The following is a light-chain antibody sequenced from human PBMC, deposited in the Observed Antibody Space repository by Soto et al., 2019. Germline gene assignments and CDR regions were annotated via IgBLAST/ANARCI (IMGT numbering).Light chain of an antibody. J-gene: IGKJ1*01. CDR2: GAS. Sequence: EIVLTQSPGTLSLSPGERGTLSCRASQSVSSSHLAWYQQKPGQAPRLLIYGASSRATGIPDRFSGSGSGTDFSLTISRLEPEDFAVYYCQQYGSSPWTFGQGTKVE. CDR3: QQYGSSPWT. V-gene: IGKV3-20*01. CDR1: QSVSSSH.